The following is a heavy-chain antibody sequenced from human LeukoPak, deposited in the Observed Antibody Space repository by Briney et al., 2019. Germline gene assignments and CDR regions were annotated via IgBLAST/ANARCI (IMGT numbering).Heavy chain of an antibody. CDR3: ARGGGGYYYGSGSYLDY. D-gene: IGHD3-10*01. J-gene: IGHJ4*02. CDR1: GFTFSSYA. V-gene: IGHV3-30*04. CDR2: ISYDGSNK. Sequence: GGSLRLSCAASGFTFSSYAMHWVRQAPGKGLEWVAVISYDGSNKYYADSVKGRFTISRDNSKNTLYLQMNSLRAEDTAVYYWARGGGGYYYGSGSYLDYWGQGTLVTVSS.